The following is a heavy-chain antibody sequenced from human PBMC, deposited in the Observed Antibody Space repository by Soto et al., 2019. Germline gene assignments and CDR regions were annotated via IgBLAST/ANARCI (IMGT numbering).Heavy chain of an antibody. CDR1: NYTFINCG. V-gene: IGHV1-18*04. D-gene: IGHD2-15*01. Sequence: ASVKVSCKATNYTFINCGIGWVRQAPGHGLEWMGWVSPSYGKTYYAHKFQGRVTMTTDTSTGTVYMELRSLRSDDTAVYFCAREGVPLATLPDSCFDSWGQGPLVTVSS. CDR3: AREGVPLATLPDSCFDS. J-gene: IGHJ5*01. CDR2: VSPSYGKT.